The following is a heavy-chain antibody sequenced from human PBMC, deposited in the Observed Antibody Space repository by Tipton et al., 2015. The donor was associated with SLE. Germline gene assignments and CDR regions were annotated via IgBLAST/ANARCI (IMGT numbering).Heavy chain of an antibody. J-gene: IGHJ5*02. CDR3: AGGEWAYNWFDP. D-gene: IGHD3-10*01. CDR2: IYYSGST. V-gene: IGHV4-61*01. CDR1: GGSISSGSYY. Sequence: TLSLTCTVSGGSISSGSYYWSWIRQPPGKGLEWIGYIYYSGSTNYNPSLKSRVTISVDTSKNQFSLKLSSATAADTAVYYCAGGEWAYNWFDPWGQGTLVTVSS.